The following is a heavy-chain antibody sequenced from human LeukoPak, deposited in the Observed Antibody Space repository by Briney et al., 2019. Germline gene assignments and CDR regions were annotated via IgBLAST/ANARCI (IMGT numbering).Heavy chain of an antibody. CDR3: AELKGRINWFDP. CDR2: LYPGGNKA. CDR1: GLTLTTIY. Sequence: ASVKVSCKASGLTLTTIYMHWVRQAPGQGLEWVAVLYPGGNKAIYAQRFQGRFTLTRDTSTNTVYMEVTSLASEDTAIYYCAELKGRINWFDPWGQGILVTVSS. J-gene: IGHJ5*02. V-gene: IGHV1-46*01.